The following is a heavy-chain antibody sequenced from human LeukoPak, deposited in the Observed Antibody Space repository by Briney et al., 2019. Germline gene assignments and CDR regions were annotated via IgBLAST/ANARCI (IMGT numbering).Heavy chain of an antibody. CDR1: GFTFSSYS. V-gene: IGHV3-48*04. Sequence: PGGSLRLSCAASGFTFSSYSMNWVRQAPGKGLEWVSYISSSSTTIYYADSVKGRFTISRDNAKNSLYLQMDSLRAEDTAVYYCARSSGSYYHYWGQGTLVTVSS. CDR3: ARSSGSYYHY. CDR2: ISSSSTTI. J-gene: IGHJ4*02. D-gene: IGHD1-26*01.